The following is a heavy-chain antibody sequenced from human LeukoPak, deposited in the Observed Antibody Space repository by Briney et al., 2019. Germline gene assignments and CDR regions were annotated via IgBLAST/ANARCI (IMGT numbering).Heavy chain of an antibody. D-gene: IGHD2-2*01. CDR2: VSGSGGST. CDR3: AKHIVVVPAAISHAFDI. V-gene: IGHV3-23*01. J-gene: IGHJ3*02. Sequence: GGSLRLSCAASGFIFSSYAMSWVRQAPGKGLEWVSAVSGSGGSTYYADSVKGRFTISRDNSKNTLYLQMNSLRAEDTAVYYCAKHIVVVPAAISHAFDIWGQGTMVTVSS. CDR1: GFIFSSYA.